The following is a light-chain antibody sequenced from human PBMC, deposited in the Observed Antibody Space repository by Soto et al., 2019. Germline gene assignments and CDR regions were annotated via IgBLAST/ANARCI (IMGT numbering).Light chain of an antibody. V-gene: IGKV3D-20*02. Sequence: EVVLTQSPGTLSLSPGERATLSCRASQYVDGNYLSWFQQKRGQPPRVLVFATSSRATGTPIRFSGSGSGTDFTLTISRVEPEDFAVYYCQQGSTWPTFGQGTRVDIK. CDR3: QQGSTWPT. CDR1: QYVDGNY. CDR2: ATS. J-gene: IGKJ1*01.